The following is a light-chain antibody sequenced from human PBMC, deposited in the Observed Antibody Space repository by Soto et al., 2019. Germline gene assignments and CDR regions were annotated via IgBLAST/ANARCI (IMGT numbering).Light chain of an antibody. J-gene: IGLJ2*01. CDR2: EVA. CDR1: SSDVAGYNH. Sequence: QSALTQPASVSGSPGQSITISCTGTSSDVAGYNHVSWYQHHPGEAPKLMIYEVAKRPSGVSARFSGSQSGDTASLTISGLQAADEAYYYCCSRLFGGGTQLTVL. V-gene: IGLV2-14*01. CDR3: CSRL.